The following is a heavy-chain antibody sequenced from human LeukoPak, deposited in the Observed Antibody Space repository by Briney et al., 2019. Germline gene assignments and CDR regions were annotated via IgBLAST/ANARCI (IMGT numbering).Heavy chain of an antibody. CDR2: ISYDGSNK. CDR3: ARGGRQLVYYYYGMDV. CDR1: GFTFSSYA. Sequence: GGPLRLSCAASGFTFSSYAMHWVRQAPGKGLEWVAVISYDGSNKYYADSVKGRFTISRDNSKNTLYLQMNSLRAEDTAVYYCARGGRQLVYYYYGMDVWGQGTTVTVSS. J-gene: IGHJ6*02. V-gene: IGHV3-30-3*01. D-gene: IGHD6-13*01.